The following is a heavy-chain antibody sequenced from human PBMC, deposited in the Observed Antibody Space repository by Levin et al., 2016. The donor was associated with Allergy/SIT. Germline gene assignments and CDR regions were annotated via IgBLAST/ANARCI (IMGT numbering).Heavy chain of an antibody. V-gene: IGHV4-31*03. CDR3: ARGVVSGAYYYYYHMDV. CDR1: GGSISSGYY. Sequence: SETLSLTCSVSGGSISSGYYWTWIRQHPVKGLEWMGYIYHSGSVHYNPSLKSRVTISVDTSKKQFSLKLNSVTAADTALYYCARGVVSGAYYYYYHMDVWGKGATVTVSS. D-gene: IGHD3-3*01. CDR2: IYHSGSV. J-gene: IGHJ6*03.